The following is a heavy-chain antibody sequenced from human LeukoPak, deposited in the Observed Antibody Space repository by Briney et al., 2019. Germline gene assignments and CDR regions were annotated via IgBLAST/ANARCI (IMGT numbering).Heavy chain of an antibody. CDR2: IYYSGST. Sequence: SETLSLTCTVSGGSISSYYWSWIRQPPGKGLEWIGYIYYSGSTNYNPSLKSRVTISVDTSKNQFSLKLSSVTAADTAVYYCARGTRRDGYNWVAFDIWGQGTMVTVSS. CDR1: GGSISSYY. J-gene: IGHJ3*02. D-gene: IGHD5-24*01. CDR3: ARGTRRDGYNWVAFDI. V-gene: IGHV4-59*01.